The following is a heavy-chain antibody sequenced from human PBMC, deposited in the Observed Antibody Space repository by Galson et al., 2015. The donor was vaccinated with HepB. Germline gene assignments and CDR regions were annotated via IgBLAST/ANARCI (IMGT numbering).Heavy chain of an antibody. CDR1: GYTFTSYG. CDR3: ASGGMGIRFLEWTHAFDI. V-gene: IGHV1-18*01. D-gene: IGHD3-3*01. J-gene: IGHJ3*02. CDR2: ISAYNGNT. Sequence: QSGAEVKKPGESLKVSCKASGYTFTSYGISWVRQAPGQGLEWMGWISAYNGNTNYAQKLQGRVTMTTDTSTSTAYMELRSLRSDDTAVYYCASGGMGIRFLEWTHAFDIWGQGTMVTVSS.